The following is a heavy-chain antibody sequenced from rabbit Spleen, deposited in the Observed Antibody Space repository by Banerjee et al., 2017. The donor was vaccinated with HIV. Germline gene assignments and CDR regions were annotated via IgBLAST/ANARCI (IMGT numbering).Heavy chain of an antibody. CDR2: IDTSDGDT. V-gene: IGHV1S45*01. J-gene: IGHJ4*01. Sequence: LEESGGGLVKPGGTLTLTCTVSGFSFSSNWICWVRQAPGKGLEWIACIDTSDGDTDYANWPKGRFTISKASSTTVTLKMTSLTAADTATYFCARDLDDVIGWNFGWWGPGTLVTVS. D-gene: IGHD1-1*01. CDR3: ARDLDDVIGWNFGW. CDR1: GFSFSSNW.